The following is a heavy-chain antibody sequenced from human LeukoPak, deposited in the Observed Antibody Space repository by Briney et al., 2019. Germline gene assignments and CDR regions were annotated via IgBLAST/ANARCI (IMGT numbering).Heavy chain of an antibody. CDR1: GFTFSSYS. CDR3: ARDSSYYDFWSGYDAFDI. J-gene: IGHJ3*02. Sequence: GGSLRLSCAASGFTFSSYSMNWVRQAPGKGLEWVSYISSSSTIYYADSVKGRFTISRDNAKNSLYLQMNSLRAEDTAVYYCARDSSYYDFWSGYDAFDIWGQGTMVTVSS. CDR2: ISSSSTI. V-gene: IGHV3-48*01. D-gene: IGHD3-3*01.